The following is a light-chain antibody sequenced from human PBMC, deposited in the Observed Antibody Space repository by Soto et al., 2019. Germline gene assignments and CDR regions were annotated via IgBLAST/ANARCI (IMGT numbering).Light chain of an antibody. Sequence: QSVLTQPPSASGTPGQRVTISCSGSSSNIGSSSVNWYQQFPGTAPKLLIYNDNQWPSGVPDRFSGSRSGTSASLAIRGLQSEDEADYYCAAWDVSLNGLYVFGTGTKVTVL. V-gene: IGLV1-44*01. CDR2: NDN. CDR1: SSNIGSSS. CDR3: AAWDVSLNGLYV. J-gene: IGLJ1*01.